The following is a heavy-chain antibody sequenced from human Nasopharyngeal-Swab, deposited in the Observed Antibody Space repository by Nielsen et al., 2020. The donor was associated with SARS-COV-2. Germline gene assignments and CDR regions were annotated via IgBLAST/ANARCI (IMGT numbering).Heavy chain of an antibody. CDR2: ISYDGSNK. J-gene: IGHJ6*03. D-gene: IGHD6-13*01. CDR3: AKAGSSSWYSLLLDYMDV. V-gene: IGHV3-30*18. CDR1: GFTFSSYG. Sequence: GSLKISCAASGFTFSSYGMHWVRQAPGKGLEWVAVISYDGSNKYYADSVKGRFTISRDNSKNTLYLQMNSLRAEDTAVYYCAKAGSSSWYSLLLDYMDVWGKGTTVTVSS.